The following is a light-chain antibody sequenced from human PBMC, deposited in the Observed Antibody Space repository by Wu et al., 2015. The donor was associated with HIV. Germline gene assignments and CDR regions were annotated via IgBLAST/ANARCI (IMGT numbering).Light chain of an antibody. V-gene: IGKV1-39*01. J-gene: IGKJ2*03. CDR3: QQSYTAPPNS. CDR2: GAS. Sequence: DIQMTQSPSSLSASVGDRVTITCRASQTIGTYLNWYQQKEGKAPKLLIYGASSLQSGVPSRFSGTGSGTHFTLLISALQPEDFATYYCQQSYTAPPNSFGQGTKLEIK. CDR1: QTIGTY.